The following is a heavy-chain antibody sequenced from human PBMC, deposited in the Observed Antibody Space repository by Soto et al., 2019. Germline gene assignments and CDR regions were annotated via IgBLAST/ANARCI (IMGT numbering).Heavy chain of an antibody. CDR2: IIPISGTA. V-gene: IGHV1-69*01. CDR3: ARSQGSRTSLEIYYYYYYGMAV. D-gene: IGHD2-2*01. Sequence: QVQLVQSGAEVKKPGSSVKVSCKASGGTFSSYAISWVRQAPGQGLEWMGGIIPISGTANYAQKFQGRVTITADESTSTVSMELSSLRSEDTAVYFCARSQGSRTSLEIYYYYYYGMAVGGQGTTVTVSS. J-gene: IGHJ6*02. CDR1: GGTFSSYA.